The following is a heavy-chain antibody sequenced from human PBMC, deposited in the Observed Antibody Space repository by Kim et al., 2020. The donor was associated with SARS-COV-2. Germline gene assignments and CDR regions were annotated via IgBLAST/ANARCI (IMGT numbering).Heavy chain of an antibody. J-gene: IGHJ1*01. CDR2: IIYKGDET. Sequence: GGSLRLSCAASGFTFRDNTMTWVRQAPGKGLQGVARIIYKGDETYDADSVKGRLTISRDNSRSTVSLQMNSLRTEDTAIEYCAKNYGAGRG. CDR1: GFTFRDNT. CDR3: AKNYGAG. D-gene: IGHD3-10*01. V-gene: IGHV3-23*01.